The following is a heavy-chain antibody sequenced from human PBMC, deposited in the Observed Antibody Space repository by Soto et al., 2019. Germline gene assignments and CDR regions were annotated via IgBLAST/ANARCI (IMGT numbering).Heavy chain of an antibody. Sequence: GGSLRLSCAASGFTFSSYSMNWVRQAPGKGLEWVSSISSSSRYIYYADSVKGRFTISRDNAKNSLYLQMNSLRAEDTAVYYSARDRLVDPAMVHYYYYRMDVWGPEATVTASS. J-gene: IGHJ6*02. D-gene: IGHD5-18*01. CDR3: ARDRLVDPAMVHYYYYRMDV. V-gene: IGHV3-21*01. CDR1: GFTFSSYS. CDR2: ISSSSRYI.